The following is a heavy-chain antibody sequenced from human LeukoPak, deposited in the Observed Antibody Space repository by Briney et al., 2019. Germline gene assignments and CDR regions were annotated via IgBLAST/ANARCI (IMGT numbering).Heavy chain of an antibody. CDR2: INEDETEK. V-gene: IGHV3-7*03. J-gene: IGHJ6*02. CDR1: GFTFETFW. Sequence: GGSLRLSCVASGFTFETFWMSWVRQAPGKGLEWVANINEDETEKYFVDAVKGRFTISRDNAQNSVYLQMSSLRAEDTAIYYCARDIRKRGYYDFWSGYYKGSPIYYGMDVWGQGTAVTVSS. CDR3: ARDIRKRGYYDFWSGYYKGSPIYYGMDV. D-gene: IGHD3-3*01.